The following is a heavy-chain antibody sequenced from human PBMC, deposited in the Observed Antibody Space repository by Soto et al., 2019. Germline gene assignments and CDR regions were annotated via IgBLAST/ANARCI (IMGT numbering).Heavy chain of an antibody. Sequence: GGSLRLSCVASGFTLTTYTMNWVRQAPGMGLEWVASINGRGNYKYYTDSVEGRFTISRDNAENSPYLHMNSLGAEDTAVYYCAREDGVVGATSAFDYWGQGTLVTVSS. CDR3: AREDGVVGATSAFDY. J-gene: IGHJ4*02. CDR1: GFTLTTYT. V-gene: IGHV3-21*01. D-gene: IGHD1-26*01. CDR2: INGRGNYK.